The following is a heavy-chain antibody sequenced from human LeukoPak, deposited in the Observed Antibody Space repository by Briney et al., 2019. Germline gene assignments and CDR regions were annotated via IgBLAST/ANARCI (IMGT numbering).Heavy chain of an antibody. CDR2: ISGSGVST. CDR1: GFTFSSYA. CDR3: AKSPYDSSGYYMDY. D-gene: IGHD3-22*01. J-gene: IGHJ4*02. Sequence: PGGSLRPSCAASGFTFSSYAMSWVRQAPGKGLEWVSAISGSGVSTYYADSVKGRFTISRDNSKNTLYLQMNSLRAEDTAVYYCAKSPYDSSGYYMDYWGQGTLVTVSS. V-gene: IGHV3-23*01.